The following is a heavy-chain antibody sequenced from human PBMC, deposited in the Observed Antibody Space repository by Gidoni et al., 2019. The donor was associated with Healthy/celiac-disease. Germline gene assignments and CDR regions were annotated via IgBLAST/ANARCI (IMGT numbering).Heavy chain of an antibody. Sequence: DVQLLESGGGLVQPGGSLRLSCAASGFTFRSYAMSWVRQAPGKGLEWVSAISGSGGSTYYADSVKGRFTISRDNSKNTLYLQMNSLRAEDTAVYYCAKEGCSGGSCYSFDWFDPWDQGTLVTVSS. CDR2: ISGSGGST. CDR1: GFTFRSYA. D-gene: IGHD2-15*01. V-gene: IGHV3-23*01. CDR3: AKEGCSGGSCYSFDWFDP. J-gene: IGHJ5*02.